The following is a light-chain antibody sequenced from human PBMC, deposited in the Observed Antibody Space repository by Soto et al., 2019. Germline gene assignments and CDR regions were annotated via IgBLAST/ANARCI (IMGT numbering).Light chain of an antibody. J-gene: IGLJ3*02. V-gene: IGLV2-8*01. CDR3: CSFGGGNKVL. CDR2: AVS. Sequence: QSALTQPPSASGSPGQSVTISCTGTSSDVGGYNFVSWYQQHPGKVPKPMIYAVSKRPSGVPDRFSGSKSGNTASLTVSGLQAEDEADYYCCSFGGGNKVLFGGGTKLTFL. CDR1: SSDVGGYNF.